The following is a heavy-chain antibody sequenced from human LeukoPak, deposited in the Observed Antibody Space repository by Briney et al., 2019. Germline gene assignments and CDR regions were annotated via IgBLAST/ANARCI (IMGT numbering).Heavy chain of an antibody. Sequence: GVSLRLSCAASGFTFSSYSMNWVRQAPGKGLEWVSSISSSSSYIYYVDSVMGRFTISRDNAKNSLYLQMNRLRAEDTAMYYCARETYYDYVWGSYQDDNWFDPWGQGTLVTVSS. CDR3: ARETYYDYVWGSYQDDNWFDP. CDR1: GFTFSSYS. CDR2: ISSSSSYI. V-gene: IGHV3-21*01. D-gene: IGHD3-16*02. J-gene: IGHJ5*02.